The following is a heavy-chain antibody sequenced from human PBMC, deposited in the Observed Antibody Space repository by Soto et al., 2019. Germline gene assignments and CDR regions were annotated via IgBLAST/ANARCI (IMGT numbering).Heavy chain of an antibody. Sequence: QVQLVESGGGVVQPGRSLRLSCAASGFTFSSYGMHWVRQAPGKGLEWVAVIGYDGSNKYYADSVKGRFTISRDNSKNTLYLQMNSLRAEDTAVYYCARDHSSSWYYYYGMDVWGQGTTVTVSS. CDR3: ARDHSSSWYYYYGMDV. D-gene: IGHD6-13*01. CDR1: GFTFSSYG. V-gene: IGHV3-33*01. J-gene: IGHJ6*02. CDR2: IGYDGSNK.